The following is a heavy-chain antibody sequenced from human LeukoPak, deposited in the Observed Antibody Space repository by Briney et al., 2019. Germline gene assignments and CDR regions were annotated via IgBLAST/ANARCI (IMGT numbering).Heavy chain of an antibody. Sequence: SETPSLTCTVSGGSISSYYWSWLRQPPGKGLEWIGYIYYTGSSNYNPSLTSRVTISLDTSKNQFSLKLSSVTAADTAVYYCGYYDSTGYFGGNYWGQGTLVTVSS. CDR3: GYYDSTGYFGGNY. D-gene: IGHD3-22*01. CDR2: IYYTGSS. J-gene: IGHJ4*02. V-gene: IGHV4-59*01. CDR1: GGSISSYY.